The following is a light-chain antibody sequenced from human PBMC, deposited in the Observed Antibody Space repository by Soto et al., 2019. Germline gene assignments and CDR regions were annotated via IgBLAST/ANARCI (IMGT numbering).Light chain of an antibody. J-gene: IGKJ1*01. Sequence: EIMLTQSLGTLSLYPGERATLSCRASQSVGSSYLAWYQQKTGQAPRLLIYGASSRATGIPDRFSGSGSGTDFTLTISRLEPEDFAVYYCQQYGSSPPKTFGQGSKVDI. CDR2: GAS. CDR1: QSVGSSY. V-gene: IGKV3-20*01. CDR3: QQYGSSPPKT.